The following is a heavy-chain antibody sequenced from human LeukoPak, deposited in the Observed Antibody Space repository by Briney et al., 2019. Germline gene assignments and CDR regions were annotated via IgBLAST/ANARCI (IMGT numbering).Heavy chain of an antibody. CDR1: GFTFSDYY. CDR2: ISRGGHTT. CDR3: ARNLPAADY. V-gene: IGHV3-11*04. Sequence: GGSLRLSCAASGFTFSDYYMSWIRQAPGKGLEWVSYISRGGHTTYYADSVKGRFTISRDNAKSSLYLQMNSLRAEDTAVYYCARNLPAADYWGQGTLVTVSS. D-gene: IGHD2-2*01. J-gene: IGHJ4*02.